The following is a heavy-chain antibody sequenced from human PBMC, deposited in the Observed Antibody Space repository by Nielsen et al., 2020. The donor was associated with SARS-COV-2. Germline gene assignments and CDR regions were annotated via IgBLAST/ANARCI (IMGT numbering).Heavy chain of an antibody. CDR1: GFTVSSNY. D-gene: IGHD6-13*01. Sequence: GESLKISCAASGFTVSSNYMSWVRQAPGKGLEWVSVISGSGGRTFYADSVKGRFTISRDNSKTTVYLQMNLLRAEDTAVYYCAKDSPAAGFDYWGQGALVTVSS. CDR2: ISGSGGRT. V-gene: IGHV3-23*01. CDR3: AKDSPAAGFDY. J-gene: IGHJ4*02.